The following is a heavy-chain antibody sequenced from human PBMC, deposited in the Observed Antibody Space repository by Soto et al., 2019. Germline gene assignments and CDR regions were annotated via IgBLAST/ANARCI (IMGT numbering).Heavy chain of an antibody. V-gene: IGHV3-23*01. D-gene: IGHD3-10*01. Sequence: GGSLRLSCAASGFSFSSYAMSWVRQAPGKGLEWVSVISGSGGRTYYADSVKGRFAISRDNSKSTVYLEMDSLRVEDTAVYYCAKDLSFPWVGEIPSEYWGQGTLVTVSS. CDR3: AKDLSFPWVGEIPSEY. CDR2: ISGSGGRT. J-gene: IGHJ4*02. CDR1: GFSFSSYA.